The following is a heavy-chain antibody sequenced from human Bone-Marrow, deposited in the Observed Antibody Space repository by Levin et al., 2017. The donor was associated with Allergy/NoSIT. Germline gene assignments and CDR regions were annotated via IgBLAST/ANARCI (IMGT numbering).Heavy chain of an antibody. V-gene: IGHV3-11*01. CDR2: ISSSGSTI. D-gene: IGHD1-26*01. J-gene: IGHJ4*02. Sequence: GGSLRLSCAASGFTFSDYYMSWIRQAPGKGLEWVSYISSSGSTIYYADSVKGRFTISRDNAKNSLYLQMNSLRAEDTAVYYCARVFVNSGSYSPPYYFDYWGQGTLVTVSS. CDR3: ARVFVNSGSYSPPYYFDY. CDR1: GFTFSDYY.